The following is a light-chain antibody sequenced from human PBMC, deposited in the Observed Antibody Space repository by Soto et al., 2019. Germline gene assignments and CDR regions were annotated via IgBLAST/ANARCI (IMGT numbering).Light chain of an antibody. J-gene: IGKJ4*01. Sequence: DIQMTQSPSSLSASVGDRVTITCRASQSLSSSLNWFQQKPGKAPNLLIYAASTLQAGVPSRFSGSGSGTDFTLTISSLQPEDVAAYYCQKYNSAPLTFGGGTKVDI. CDR2: AAS. V-gene: IGKV1-27*01. CDR3: QKYNSAPLT. CDR1: QSLSSS.